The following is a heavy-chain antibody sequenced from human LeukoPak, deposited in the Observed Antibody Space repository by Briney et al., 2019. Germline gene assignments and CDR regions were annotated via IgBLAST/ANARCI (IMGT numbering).Heavy chain of an antibody. CDR1: GFTFSSCA. Sequence: GGSLRLSCAASGFTFSSCAMNWVRQAPGKGLEWIADITISGHTKNYADSVKGRFTISRDNARTSLYLQMNSLRVEDTGVYYCARGDPHADLWGQGTLVTVSS. J-gene: IGHJ5*02. CDR2: ITISGHTK. V-gene: IGHV3-48*03. CDR3: ARGDPHADL.